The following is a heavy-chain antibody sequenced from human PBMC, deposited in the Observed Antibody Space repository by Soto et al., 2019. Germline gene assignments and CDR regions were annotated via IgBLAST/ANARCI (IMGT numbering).Heavy chain of an antibody. CDR3: AKGGRQWLVTSDFNY. D-gene: IGHD6-19*01. V-gene: IGHV3-30*18. Sequence: VQLVESGGGVVQPGRSLRLSCAASGFTFSDYAMHWVRQAPGKGLEWVAVVSHDGRNTHYADSVKGRFTISRDSSKNTVSLEMTTLRAEDAAVYYCAKGGRQWLVTSDFNYWGQGALATVSS. J-gene: IGHJ4*02. CDR2: VSHDGRNT. CDR1: GFTFSDYA.